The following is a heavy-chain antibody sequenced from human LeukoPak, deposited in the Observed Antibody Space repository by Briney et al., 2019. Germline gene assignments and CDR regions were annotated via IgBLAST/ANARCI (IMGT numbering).Heavy chain of an antibody. V-gene: IGHV1-46*01. D-gene: IGHD1-1*01. CDR1: GYTFISCY. Sequence: SVKVSCMASGYTFISCYMHCVRQPPGQGREGMGIINSSGGSTSYAQKDQGRVSITRDMSTSTVYMELSSLRSEDTAVYYCARDLDGIDDWGQGTLVTVSS. J-gene: IGHJ4*02. CDR2: INSSGGST. CDR3: ARDLDGIDD.